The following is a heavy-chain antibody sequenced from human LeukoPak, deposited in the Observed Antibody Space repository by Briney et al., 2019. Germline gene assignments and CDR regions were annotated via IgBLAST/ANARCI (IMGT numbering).Heavy chain of an antibody. J-gene: IGHJ4*02. CDR1: GFTFSSYA. CDR3: AKDSNWAFDY. V-gene: IGHV3-30*02. CDR2: IRPDGSNK. Sequence: GRSLRLSCAASGFTFSSYAMHWVRQAPGKGLEWVAFIRPDGSNKYYADSVKGRFTISRDNSKNTLYLQMNSLRAEDTAVYYCAKDSNWAFDYWGQGTLVTVSS. D-gene: IGHD7-27*01.